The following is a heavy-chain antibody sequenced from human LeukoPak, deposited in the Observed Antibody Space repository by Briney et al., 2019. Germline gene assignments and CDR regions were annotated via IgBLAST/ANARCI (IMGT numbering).Heavy chain of an antibody. CDR1: GGTFSSYA. Sequence: ASVKVSCKASGGTFSSYAISWVRQATGQGLEWMGWMNPNSGNTGYAQKFQGRVTMTRNTSISTAYMELSSLRSEDTAVYYCARGYCSGGSCYSAFQHWGQGTLVTVSS. J-gene: IGHJ1*01. V-gene: IGHV1-8*02. D-gene: IGHD2-15*01. CDR3: ARGYCSGGSCYSAFQH. CDR2: MNPNSGNT.